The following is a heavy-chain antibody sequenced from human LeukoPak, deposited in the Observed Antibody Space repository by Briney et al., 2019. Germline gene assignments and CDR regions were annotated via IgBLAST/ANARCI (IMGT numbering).Heavy chain of an antibody. D-gene: IGHD2-21*01. J-gene: IGHJ4*02. CDR1: GFTFGDYA. Sequence: GGSLRLSCTASGFTFGDYAMSWVRQAPGKGLEWVSVIYGGGSTYYADSVKGRFTISRDSSKNTLYLQMNSLRAEDTAVYYCARCYSYGRVDYWGQGTLVTVSS. CDR3: ARCYSYGRVDY. V-gene: IGHV3-66*01. CDR2: IYGGGST.